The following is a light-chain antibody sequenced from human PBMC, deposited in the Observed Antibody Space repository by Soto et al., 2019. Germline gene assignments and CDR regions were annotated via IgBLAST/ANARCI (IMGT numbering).Light chain of an antibody. CDR3: GTWDSSLSDVV. J-gene: IGLJ2*01. CDR2: DNN. V-gene: IGLV1-51*01. CDR1: SSNLGNNY. Sequence: QSVLTQPPSVSAAPGQKVTIACSGSSSNLGNNYVSWYQQLPGTAPKLLIYDNNNRPSGIPDRFSGSKSGTSATLGITGLQTGEEADYYCGTWDSSLSDVVFGGGTKLTVL.